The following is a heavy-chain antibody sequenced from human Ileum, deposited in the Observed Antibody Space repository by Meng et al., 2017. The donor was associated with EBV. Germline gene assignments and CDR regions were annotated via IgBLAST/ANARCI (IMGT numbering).Heavy chain of an antibody. D-gene: IGHD1-14*01. CDR3: ARDLFWNQADY. CDR2: IHADGGVT. J-gene: IGHJ4*02. Sequence: VESGGGLVQPGGSLRLSCATSGFIFSNYWMHWVCQAPGKGLVWVSRIHADGGVTNYADSVKGRFTISRDNAKNTLYLQMNSLRAEDTAVYYCARDLFWNQADYWGQGTLVTVSS. CDR1: GFIFSNYW. V-gene: IGHV3-74*01.